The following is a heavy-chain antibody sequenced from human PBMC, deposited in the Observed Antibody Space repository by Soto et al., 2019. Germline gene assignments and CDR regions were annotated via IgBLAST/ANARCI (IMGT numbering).Heavy chain of an antibody. CDR3: AKAVGSGGNYYGMGV. Sequence: EVQLVETGGGLIQPGGSLRLSCAASGFTVSSNYMSWVRQAPGKGLEWVSVIYSGGSTYYADSVKGRFTISRDNSKNTLYLQMHSLRAEDTAVYYCAKAVGSGGNYYGMGVWGQGTTVTVSS. D-gene: IGHD2-15*01. V-gene: IGHV3-53*02. CDR2: IYSGGST. J-gene: IGHJ6*02. CDR1: GFTVSSNY.